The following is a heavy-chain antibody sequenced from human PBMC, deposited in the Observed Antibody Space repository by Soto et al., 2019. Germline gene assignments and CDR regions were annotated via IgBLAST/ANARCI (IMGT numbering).Heavy chain of an antibody. CDR3: AKAPTAAAGDY. CDR1: SFTFYNYA. D-gene: IGHD6-13*01. CDR2: ISGSADSA. J-gene: IGHJ4*02. V-gene: IGHV3-23*01. Sequence: GGSLRLSCAASSFTFYNYAMSWVRQAPGKGLEWVSTISGSADSAWYADSVKGRFTISRDNSKNTLYLQMDGLRTEDTAVYYCAKAPTAAAGDYWGQGTLVTVSS.